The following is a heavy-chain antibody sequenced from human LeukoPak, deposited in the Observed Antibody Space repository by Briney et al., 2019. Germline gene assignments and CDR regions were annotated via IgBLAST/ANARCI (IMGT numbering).Heavy chain of an antibody. Sequence: SETLSLTCTVSGGSISSYYWSWIRQPAGKGLEWIVRIYTSGSTNYNPSLKSRVTMSVDTSKSQFSLKLSSVTAADTAVYYCARETTTNAFDIWGRGTMVTVSS. J-gene: IGHJ3*02. D-gene: IGHD4-11*01. CDR1: GGSISSYY. CDR3: ARETTTNAFDI. CDR2: IYTSGST. V-gene: IGHV4-4*07.